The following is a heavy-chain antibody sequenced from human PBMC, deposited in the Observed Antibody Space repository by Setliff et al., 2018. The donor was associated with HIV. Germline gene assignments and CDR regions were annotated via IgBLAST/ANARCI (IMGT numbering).Heavy chain of an antibody. Sequence: SETLSLTCTVSGGSISYYYWSWIRQPPGKGLEWIGYVYYSGSTNYNPSLKSRVTMSVDTSKNQFSLKLSSVTAADTAVYYCARIEGYAYGSNWFDPWGQGTLVTVSS. CDR2: VYYSGST. D-gene: IGHD3-16*01. V-gene: IGHV4-59*08. J-gene: IGHJ5*02. CDR1: GGSISYYY. CDR3: ARIEGYAYGSNWFDP.